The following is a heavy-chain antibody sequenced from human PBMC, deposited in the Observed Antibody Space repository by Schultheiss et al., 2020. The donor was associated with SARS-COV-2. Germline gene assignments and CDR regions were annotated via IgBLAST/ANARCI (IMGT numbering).Heavy chain of an antibody. J-gene: IGHJ5*02. Sequence: GGSLRLSCAASGFTVSDTSMSWVRQAPGKGLEWVSLLYSGGSTYYADSLKGRFTISRDSSKNTLYLQMNSLRAEDTAVYYCAKAPSIGWDWFDPWGQGTLVTVSS. V-gene: IGHV3-53*01. CDR2: LYSGGST. D-gene: IGHD6-19*01. CDR1: GFTVSDTS. CDR3: AKAPSIGWDWFDP.